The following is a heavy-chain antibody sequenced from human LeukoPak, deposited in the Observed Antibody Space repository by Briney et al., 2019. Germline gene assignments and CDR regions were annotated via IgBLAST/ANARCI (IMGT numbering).Heavy chain of an antibody. Sequence: SVKVSCKASGGTFSSYAISWVRQAPGQGLEWMGGIISIFGTANYAQKFQGRVTITADESTSTAYMELSSLRSEDTAVYYCARGRQWLVRLDYYYYGMDVWGQGTTVTVSS. J-gene: IGHJ6*02. CDR3: ARGRQWLVRLDYYYYGMDV. D-gene: IGHD6-19*01. CDR1: GGTFSSYA. V-gene: IGHV1-69*13. CDR2: IISIFGTA.